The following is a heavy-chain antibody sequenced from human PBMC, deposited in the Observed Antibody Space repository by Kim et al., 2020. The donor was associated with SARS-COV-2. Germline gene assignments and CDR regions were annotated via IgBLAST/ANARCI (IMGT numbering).Heavy chain of an antibody. Sequence: SVKCRFTISRDNAKKTLYLQINSLRPEDTAVYYCARAGDYDISGDYGVFHHWGQGALVTVSS. J-gene: IGHJ1*01. CDR3: ARAGDYDISGDYGVFHH. V-gene: IGHV3-74*01. D-gene: IGHD3-22*01.